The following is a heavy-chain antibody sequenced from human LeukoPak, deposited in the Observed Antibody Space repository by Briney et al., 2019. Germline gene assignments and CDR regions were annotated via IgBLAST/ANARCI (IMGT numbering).Heavy chain of an antibody. D-gene: IGHD3-9*01. V-gene: IGHV5-51*01. CDR3: ARGPQNGLRYFDWLSPGY. CDR2: IYPGDSDT. J-gene: IGHJ4*02. Sequence: PGKTLKISCKGSGYSFTSYWIGWVRQMPGKGLEWMGIIYPGDSDTRYSPSFQGQVTISADKSISTAYLQWSSLKASDTAMYYCARGPQNGLRYFDWLSPGYWGQGTLVTVSS. CDR1: GYSFTSYW.